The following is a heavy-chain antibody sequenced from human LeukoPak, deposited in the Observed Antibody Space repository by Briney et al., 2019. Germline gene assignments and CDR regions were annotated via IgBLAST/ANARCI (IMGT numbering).Heavy chain of an antibody. CDR3: ARVTSNYGGNLDY. Sequence: SETLSLTCAVSTYSITGGYYWGWIRQPPGKGLEWIGIIYHSGSTYYNPSLKSRVTISLDTSKNQFSLEVNSVTAADTAVYYCARVTSNYGGNLDYWGKGTLVTVSS. CDR2: IYHSGST. V-gene: IGHV4-38-2*01. J-gene: IGHJ4*02. D-gene: IGHD4-23*01. CDR1: TYSITGGYY.